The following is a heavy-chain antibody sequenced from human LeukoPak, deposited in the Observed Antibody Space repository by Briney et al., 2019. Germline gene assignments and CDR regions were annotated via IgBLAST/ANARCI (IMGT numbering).Heavy chain of an antibody. CDR2: ISGSGGST. V-gene: IGHV3-23*01. D-gene: IGHD5-18*01. Sequence: GRSLRLSCAASGFTFSSYAMSWVRQAPGKELEWVSAISGSGGSTYYADSVKGRFTISRDNSKNTLYLQMNSLRAEDTAVYYCAKDLFEDTAMVRFFDHWGQGTLVTVSS. CDR3: AKDLFEDTAMVRFFDH. CDR1: GFTFSSYA. J-gene: IGHJ4*02.